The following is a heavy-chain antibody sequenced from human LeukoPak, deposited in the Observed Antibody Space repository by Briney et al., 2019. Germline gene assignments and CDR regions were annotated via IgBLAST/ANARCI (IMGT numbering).Heavy chain of an antibody. D-gene: IGHD4-17*01. V-gene: IGHV1-69*04. CDR2: IIPILGIA. Sequence: ASVRVSCKASGGTFSSYAISWVRQAPGQGLEWMGRIIPILGIANYAQKFQGRVTITADKSTSTAYMELSSLRSEDTAVYYCARGLGDPQGWFDPWGQGTLVTVSS. J-gene: IGHJ5*02. CDR3: ARGLGDPQGWFDP. CDR1: GGTFSSYA.